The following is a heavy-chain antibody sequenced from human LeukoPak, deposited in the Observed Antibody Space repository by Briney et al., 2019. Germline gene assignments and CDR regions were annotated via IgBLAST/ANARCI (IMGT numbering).Heavy chain of an antibody. J-gene: IGHJ6*02. Sequence: GASVKVSCKASGYNFISYYMHWVRQSPGQALEWMGIINPRGGSTSYAQKFQDRVTMTRDTSTSTVYMELSSLKSEDTAVYYCAREDVVLVDAVRYYYYGMDVWGQGTTVTVSS. CDR2: INPRGGST. D-gene: IGHD2-8*01. CDR1: GYNFISYY. V-gene: IGHV1-46*01. CDR3: AREDVVLVDAVRYYYYGMDV.